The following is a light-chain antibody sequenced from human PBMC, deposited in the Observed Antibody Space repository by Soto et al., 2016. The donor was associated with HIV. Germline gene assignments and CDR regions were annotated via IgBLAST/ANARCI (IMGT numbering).Light chain of an antibody. CDR3: NSRDSSGYHLG. J-gene: IGLJ2*01. V-gene: IGLV3-19*01. CDR1: ILRSYY. CDR2: GKN. Sequence: SGLTQDPTVSVALGQTVRITCQGDILRSYYASWYQQKPGQAPVLVIYGKNNRPSGIPDRFSGSSSGNTASLTITGAQAEDEADYYCNSRDSSGYHLGFGGGTKLTV.